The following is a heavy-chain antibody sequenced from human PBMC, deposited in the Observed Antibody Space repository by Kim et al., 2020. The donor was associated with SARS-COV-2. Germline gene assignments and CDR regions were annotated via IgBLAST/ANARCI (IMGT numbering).Heavy chain of an antibody. D-gene: IGHD3-16*01. CDR2: IVGDGTFT. V-gene: IGHV3-43*02. J-gene: IGHJ6*02. Sequence: GGSLRLSCAASGFTFDDYAMHWVRQAPGKGLEWVSLIVGDGTFTFYADSMKGRFTISRDNSKNSLYLQMDSLRIEDTALYYCAKDTVWGLVPMRVDVWGQGTTVTVS. CDR3: AKDTVWGLVPMRVDV. CDR1: GFTFDDYA.